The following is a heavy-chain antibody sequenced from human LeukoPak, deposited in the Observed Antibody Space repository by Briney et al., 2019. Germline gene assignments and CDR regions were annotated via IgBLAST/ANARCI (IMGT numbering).Heavy chain of an antibody. CDR2: IYYSGST. J-gene: IGHJ3*02. Sequence: SETLSLTCTVSGGSISSSSYYWGWIRQPPGKGLEWIGSIYYSGSTYYNPSLKSRVTISVDTSKNQFSLKLTSVTAADTAVYYCARAGDWAAFDIWGQGTRVTVFS. CDR3: ARAGDWAAFDI. D-gene: IGHD3-10*01. V-gene: IGHV4-39*07. CDR1: GGSISSSSYY.